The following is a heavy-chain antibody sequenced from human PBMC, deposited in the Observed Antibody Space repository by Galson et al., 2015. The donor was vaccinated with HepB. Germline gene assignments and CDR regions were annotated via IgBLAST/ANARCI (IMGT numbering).Heavy chain of an antibody. J-gene: IGHJ5*02. V-gene: IGHV4-59*01. Sequence: ETLSLTCTVSGGSISSYYWSWIRQPPGKGLEWIGYIYYSGSTNHNPSLKSRVTISVDTSKNQFSLKLSSVTAADTAVYYCARSASQWELPNWFDPWGQGTLVTVSS. D-gene: IGHD1-26*01. CDR1: GGSISSYY. CDR2: IYYSGST. CDR3: ARSASQWELPNWFDP.